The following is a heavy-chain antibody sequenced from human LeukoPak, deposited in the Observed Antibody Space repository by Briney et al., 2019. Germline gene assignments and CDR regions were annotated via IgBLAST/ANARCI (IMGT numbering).Heavy chain of an antibody. J-gene: IGHJ4*02. CDR2: ISAYNGNT. CDR3: ARDRRYCSGGSCFDIDY. CDR1: GYTFTSYG. D-gene: IGHD2-15*01. V-gene: IGHV1-18*04. Sequence: GASVKVSCKAPGYTFTSYGISWVRQAPGQGLEWMGWISAYNGNTNYAQKLQGRVTMTTDTSTSTAYMELRSLRSDDTAVYYCARDRRYCSGGSCFDIDYWGQGTLVTVSS.